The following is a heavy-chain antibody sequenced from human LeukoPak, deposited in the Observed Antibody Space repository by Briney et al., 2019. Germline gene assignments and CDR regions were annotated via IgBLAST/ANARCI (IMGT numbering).Heavy chain of an antibody. J-gene: IGHJ6*03. CDR2: IYHSGST. CDR1: GYSISSGYY. V-gene: IGHV4-38-2*02. CDR3: ARVVNRVRGVIIRKNNYYMDV. D-gene: IGHD3-10*01. Sequence: SETPSLTCTVSGYSISSGYYWGWIRQPPGKGLEWIGSIYHSGSTYYNPSLKSRVTISVDTSKNQFSLKLSSVTAADTAVYYCARVVNRVRGVIIRKNNYYMDVWGKGTTVTVSS.